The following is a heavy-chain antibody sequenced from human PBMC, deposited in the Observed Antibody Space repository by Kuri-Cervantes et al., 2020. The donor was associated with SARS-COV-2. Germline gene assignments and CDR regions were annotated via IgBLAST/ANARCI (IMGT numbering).Heavy chain of an antibody. Sequence: GSLRLSCTVSGGSISSSGNYFWGWIRQPPGKGLEWIATIHSGGNTYYNVSLRSRLTMSVDTSKNQFSLRLTSVTAADMAVYYCIAYPHGWVTGGGFWGQGTLVTVSS. J-gene: IGHJ4*02. CDR1: GGSISSSGNYF. V-gene: IGHV4-39*03. D-gene: IGHD6-19*01. CDR3: IAYPHGWVTGGGF. CDR2: IHSGGNT.